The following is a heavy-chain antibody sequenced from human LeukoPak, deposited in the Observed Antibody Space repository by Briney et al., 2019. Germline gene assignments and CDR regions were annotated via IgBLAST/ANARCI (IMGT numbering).Heavy chain of an antibody. CDR3: ARDGDYYGSGSYYAPEVDY. CDR1: GFTFGSYG. Sequence: GGSLRLSCAASGFTFGSYGMHWVRQAPGKGLEWVAVIWYDGSNKYYADSVKGRFTISRDNSKNTLYLQMNSLRAEDTAVYYCARDGDYYGSGSYYAPEVDYWGQGTLVTVSS. V-gene: IGHV3-33*01. J-gene: IGHJ4*02. CDR2: IWYDGSNK. D-gene: IGHD3-10*01.